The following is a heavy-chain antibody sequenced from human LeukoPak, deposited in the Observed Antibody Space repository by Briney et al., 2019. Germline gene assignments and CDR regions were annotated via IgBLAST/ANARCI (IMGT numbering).Heavy chain of an antibody. Sequence: EASVKVSCKASGYTFTSYAMNWVRQAPGQGLEWMGWINTNTGNPTYAQGFTGRFVFSLDTSVSTAYLQISSLKAEDTAVYYCARVDIVVVPAANYYYYYMDVWGKGTTVTVSS. D-gene: IGHD2-2*03. J-gene: IGHJ6*03. CDR1: GYTFTSYA. V-gene: IGHV7-4-1*02. CDR2: INTNTGNP. CDR3: ARVDIVVVPAANYYYYYMDV.